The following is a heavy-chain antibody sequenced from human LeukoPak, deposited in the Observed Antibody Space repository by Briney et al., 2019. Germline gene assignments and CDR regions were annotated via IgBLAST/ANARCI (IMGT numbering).Heavy chain of an antibody. Sequence: ASVKVSCKASGYTFTGYYMHWVRQAPGQGLEWMGWINPNSGVTYYTQNFQGRVTMTRDTSISTAYMELSRLTSDDTALYYCARESGGDWGYLEYWGQGTLVTVSS. D-gene: IGHD2-21*01. CDR2: INPNSGVT. V-gene: IGHV1-2*02. CDR3: ARESGGDWGYLEY. CDR1: GYTFTGYY. J-gene: IGHJ4*02.